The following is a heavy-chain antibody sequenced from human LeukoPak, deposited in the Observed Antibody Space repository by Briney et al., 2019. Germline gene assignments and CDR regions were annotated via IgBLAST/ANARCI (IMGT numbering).Heavy chain of an antibody. D-gene: IGHD3-9*01. J-gene: IGHJ4*02. Sequence: ASVKVSCKASGYPFTSYGISWVRQAPGQGLEWMGWISAYNGNTNYAQKLQGRVTLTTDTSTSTAYMELRSLRSDDTAVYYCARTVVRYFDWLEYFDYWGQGTLVTVSS. CDR2: ISAYNGNT. CDR3: ARTVVRYFDWLEYFDY. CDR1: GYPFTSYG. V-gene: IGHV1-18*01.